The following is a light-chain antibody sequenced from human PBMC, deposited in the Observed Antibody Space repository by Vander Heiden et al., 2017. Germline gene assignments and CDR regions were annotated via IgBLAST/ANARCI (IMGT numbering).Light chain of an antibody. Sequence: EIVLTQSPATLSLSPGERATLSCRASQSVSSYLAWYQQKPGQAPRLLIYDASNRATGIPARFSGSGSGTDFTLTISSLEPEDFAVYYCLQRSNWKSTFGQGTKVEIK. CDR3: LQRSNWKST. J-gene: IGKJ1*01. V-gene: IGKV3-11*01. CDR2: DAS. CDR1: QSVSSY.